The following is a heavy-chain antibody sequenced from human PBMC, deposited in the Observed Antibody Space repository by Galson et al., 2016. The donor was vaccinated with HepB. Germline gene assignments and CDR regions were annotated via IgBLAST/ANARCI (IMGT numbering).Heavy chain of an antibody. D-gene: IGHD6-6*01. J-gene: IGHJ6*02. CDR3: ARDMVRDSSSYYYCYGLDV. Sequence: ETLSLTCAVSSGSINSSTYYWGWIRQPPGKGLEWIGSIFYSGITYYNPSLTSRVTISLDTSKNQVSLRLSSVTAADTALYYCARDMVRDSSSYYYCYGLDVWGQGTTVTVSS. CDR1: SGSINSSTYY. V-gene: IGHV4-39*07. CDR2: IFYSGIT.